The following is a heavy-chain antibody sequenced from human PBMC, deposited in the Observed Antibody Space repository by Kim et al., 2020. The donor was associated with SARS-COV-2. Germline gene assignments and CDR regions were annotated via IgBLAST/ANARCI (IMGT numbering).Heavy chain of an antibody. V-gene: IGHV3-64D*09. Sequence: DSVKGRFTISRDKSKNTLYLQMSSLRAEDTAVYYCGKVRSRAAPYWYFDLWGRGTLVTVSS. D-gene: IGHD6-13*01. CDR3: GKVRSRAAPYWYFDL. J-gene: IGHJ2*01.